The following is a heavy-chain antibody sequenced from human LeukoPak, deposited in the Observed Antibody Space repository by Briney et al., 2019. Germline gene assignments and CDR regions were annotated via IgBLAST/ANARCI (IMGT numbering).Heavy chain of an antibody. D-gene: IGHD6-13*01. CDR3: ARGAAAVFDY. CDR2: IIPIFGTA. CDR1: GGTFSSYA. J-gene: IGHJ4*02. V-gene: IGHV1-69*05. Sequence: SVKGSCKASGGTFSSYAIGWVRQAPGQGLEWMGRIIPIFGTANYAQKFQGRVTITTDESTSTAYMELSSLRSEDTAVYYCARGAAAVFDYWGQGTLVTVSS.